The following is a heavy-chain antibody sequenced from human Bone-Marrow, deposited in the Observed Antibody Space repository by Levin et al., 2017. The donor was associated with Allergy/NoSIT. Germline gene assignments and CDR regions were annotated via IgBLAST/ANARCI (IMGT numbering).Heavy chain of an antibody. Sequence: PGGSLRLSCTVSGDSMRSFYWSWIRQPPGKGLEWIAFIHYGGTTNYNPSLKSRVTISADTSKNQFFLKLTSVTAADTAVYYCARQHYKWAPNWFDPWGQGTLVTVSS. V-gene: IGHV4-59*08. CDR2: IHYGGTT. D-gene: IGHD1-1*01. CDR3: ARQHYKWAPNWFDP. J-gene: IGHJ5*02. CDR1: GDSMRSFY.